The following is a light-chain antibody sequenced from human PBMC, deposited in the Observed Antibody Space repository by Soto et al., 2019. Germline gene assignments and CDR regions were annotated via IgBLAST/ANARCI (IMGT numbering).Light chain of an antibody. V-gene: IGLV2-14*01. Sequence: QSALTQPASVSGSPGQSITISCTGTSSDVGGYNYVSWYQQQAGKAPKLIIHEVSNRPSGVSNRFSGSKSGNTASLTISGLQAEDEADYYCDSYXXXRAYVFXIGTKLT. CDR2: EVS. CDR3: DSYXXXRAYV. J-gene: IGLJ1*01. CDR1: SSDVGGYNY.